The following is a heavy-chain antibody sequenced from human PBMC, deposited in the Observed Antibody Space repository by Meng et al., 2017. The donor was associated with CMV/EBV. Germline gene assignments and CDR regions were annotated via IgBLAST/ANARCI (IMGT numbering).Heavy chain of an antibody. CDR2: IKQDGSEK. J-gene: IGHJ6*02. CDR1: GFTFSSYW. CDR3: ARGGNQIPAAIRTYYYYYGMDV. Sequence: GESLKISCAASGFTFSSYWMSWVRQAPGKGLEWVANIKQDGSEKYYADSVKGRFTISRDNAKNSLYLQMNSLRAEDTAVYYCARGGNQIPAAIRTYYYYYGMDVWGQGTTVTVSS. D-gene: IGHD2-2*01. V-gene: IGHV3-7*04.